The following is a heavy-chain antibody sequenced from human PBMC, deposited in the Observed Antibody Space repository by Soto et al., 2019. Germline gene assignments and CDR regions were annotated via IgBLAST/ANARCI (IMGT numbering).Heavy chain of an antibody. V-gene: IGHV4-59*01. J-gene: IGHJ4*02. CDR3: ARDVDYYGSGSHVGYFDY. Sequence: SATLSITCTVSGGSISSYYWSWIRQPPGKGLEWIGYIYYSGSTNYNPSLKSRVTISVDTSKNQFSLKLSSVTAADTAVYYCARDVDYYGSGSHVGYFDYWGQGTLVTVSS. D-gene: IGHD3-10*01. CDR1: GGSISSYY. CDR2: IYYSGST.